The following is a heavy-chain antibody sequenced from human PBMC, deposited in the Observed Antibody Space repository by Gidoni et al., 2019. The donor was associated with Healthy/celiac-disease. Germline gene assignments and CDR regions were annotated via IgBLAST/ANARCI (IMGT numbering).Heavy chain of an antibody. D-gene: IGHD6-19*01. V-gene: IGHV3-23*04. CDR1: GFTFSSYA. J-gene: IGHJ2*01. CDR2: ISGSGGST. CDR3: AKDPSEWLVPYWYFDL. Sequence: EVQLVESGGGWVQPGGSLRLSCPASGFTFSSYAMSWVRQAPGKGLEWVSAISGSGGSTYYADSVKGRFTISRDNSKNTLYLQMNSLRAEDTAVYYCAKDPSEWLVPYWYFDLWGRGTLVTVSS.